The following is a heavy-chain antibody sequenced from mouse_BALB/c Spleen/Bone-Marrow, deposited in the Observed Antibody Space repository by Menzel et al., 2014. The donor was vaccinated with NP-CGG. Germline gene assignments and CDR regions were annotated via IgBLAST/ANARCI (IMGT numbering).Heavy chain of an antibody. V-gene: IGHV1-82*01. CDR2: IYPGDGDT. CDR1: GYAFXSSW. Sequence: QVQLQQSGPELVKPGASVKISCKASGYAFXSSWMNWVKQRPGQGLEWIGRIYPGDGDTNYNGKFKDKATLTADKFSSTAYMQLSSLTSVDSAVYFCARHYLYYFDYWGQGTTLTVSS. D-gene: IGHD5-5*01. CDR3: ARHYLYYFDY. J-gene: IGHJ2*01.